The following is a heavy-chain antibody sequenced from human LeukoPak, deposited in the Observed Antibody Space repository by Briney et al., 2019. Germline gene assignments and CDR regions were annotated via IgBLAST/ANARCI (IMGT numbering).Heavy chain of an antibody. Sequence: PGGSLRLSCAVSGFTFSDYLMYWVRQTPGKALEWVSAISSSSDYTSYADSVKGRFTISRDNAKNSLYLQMNSLRAEDTAVYYCAREGESYPDLDYWGQGTLVTVSS. CDR2: ISSSSDYT. D-gene: IGHD3-10*01. V-gene: IGHV3-21*01. CDR3: AREGESYPDLDY. CDR1: GFTFSDYL. J-gene: IGHJ4*02.